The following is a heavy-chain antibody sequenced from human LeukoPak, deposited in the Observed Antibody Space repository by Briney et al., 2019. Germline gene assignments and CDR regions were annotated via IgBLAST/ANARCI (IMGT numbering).Heavy chain of an antibody. CDR3: ARTMLSWREFDC. D-gene: IGHD1-26*01. CDR2: IYYSGST. J-gene: IGHJ4*02. V-gene: IGHV4-30-4*01. CDR1: GGSISSGDYY. Sequence: SETLSFTCTVTGGSISSGDYYWSWIRQPPGKGLEWIGYIYYSGSTYYNPSLKSRGIISVETSKNQFSLKLSSVTAADTAVYYCARTMLSWREFDCWGQGTLVTVSS.